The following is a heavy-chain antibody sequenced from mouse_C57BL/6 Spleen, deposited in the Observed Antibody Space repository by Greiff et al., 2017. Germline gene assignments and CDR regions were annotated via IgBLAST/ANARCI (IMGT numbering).Heavy chain of an antibody. D-gene: IGHD5-1-1*01. CDR2: IDPETGGT. CDR1: GYTFTDYE. Sequence: QVQLQQSGAELVRPGASVTLSCKASGYTFTDYEMHWVKQTPVHGLEWIGAIDPETGGTAYNQKFKGKAILTADKSSSTAYMELRSLTSEDSAVYYCRSPNTPVFAYWGQGTLVTVSA. J-gene: IGHJ3*01. V-gene: IGHV1-15*01. CDR3: RSPNTPVFAY.